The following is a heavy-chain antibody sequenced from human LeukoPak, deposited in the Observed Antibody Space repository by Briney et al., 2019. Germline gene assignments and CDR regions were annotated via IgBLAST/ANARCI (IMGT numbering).Heavy chain of an antibody. CDR2: IYYSEST. CDR3: ARVSGYCSSTSCYASYFDY. V-gene: IGHV4-39*07. D-gene: IGHD2-2*01. J-gene: IGHJ4*02. CDR1: GGSISSSSYS. Sequence: SETLFLTFTGPGGSISSSSYSWGWLRQPPEKGLEWIGSIYYSESTNYNPSLHGRGALSIDTSKNQFSLKLSSVTAAETAVYFCARVSGYCSSTSCYASYFDYWGQGTLVTVSS.